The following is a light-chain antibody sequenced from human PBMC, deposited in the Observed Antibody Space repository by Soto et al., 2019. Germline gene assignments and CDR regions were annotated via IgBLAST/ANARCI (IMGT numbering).Light chain of an antibody. V-gene: IGLV2-14*01. CDR2: EVS. J-gene: IGLJ2*01. Sequence: QSVLTQPASVSGSPGQSITISCTGTSSDIGSYNCVSWYQQYPDKAPKLMIYEVSNRPSGVSNRFSGSKSGNTASLTISGLQAEDEADYYCSSYRSNTFVVFGGGTQLTVL. CDR1: SSDIGSYNC. CDR3: SSYRSNTFVV.